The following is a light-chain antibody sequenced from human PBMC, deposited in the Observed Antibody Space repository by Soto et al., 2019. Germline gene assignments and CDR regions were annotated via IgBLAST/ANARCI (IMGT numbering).Light chain of an antibody. Sequence: ETGITESRPTVSVSPGERATLSCRASQSVSSNLAWYQQKPGQAPRLLIYGASTRATGIPARFSGSGSGTEFTLTISSLQSEDFAVYDCQQYNNWPITFGQGTRLVI. CDR2: GAS. CDR1: QSVSSN. CDR3: QQYNNWPIT. J-gene: IGKJ5*01. V-gene: IGKV3-15*01.